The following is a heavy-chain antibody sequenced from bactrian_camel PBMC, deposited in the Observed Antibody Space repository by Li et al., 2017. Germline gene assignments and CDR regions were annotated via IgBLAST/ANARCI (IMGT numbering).Heavy chain of an antibody. J-gene: IGHJ4*01. Sequence: HVQLVESGGGLVQPGGSLRLSCAASGFSFSSSYMSWVRQGPGKGLEWVSSMYSDGSNTYYADSVKGRFTISRDNAKNTVYLQMNSLKPEDTAMYYCTYDPLSGDCDSRLYPYTGQGTQVTVS. CDR2: MYSDGSNT. CDR1: GFSFSSSY. D-gene: IGHD2*01. V-gene: IGHV3-2*01.